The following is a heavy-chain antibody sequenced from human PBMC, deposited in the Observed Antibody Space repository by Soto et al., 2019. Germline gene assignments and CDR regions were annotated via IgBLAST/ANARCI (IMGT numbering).Heavy chain of an antibody. CDR1: GFTFSSYG. CDR3: AKLGRMTTVTTNFDY. J-gene: IGHJ4*02. V-gene: IGHV3-23*01. D-gene: IGHD4-17*01. CDR2: ISGSGDSS. Sequence: GSLRLSCAASGFTFSSYGLTWVRQAPGKGLEWVSTISGSGDSSFYADSVKGRFTISRDNSKNTLSLQMNSVRAEDTALYNCAKLGRMTTVTTNFDYWGQGTLVTVSS.